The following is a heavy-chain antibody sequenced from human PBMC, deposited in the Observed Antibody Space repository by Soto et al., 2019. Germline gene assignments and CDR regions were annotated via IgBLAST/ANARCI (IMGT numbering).Heavy chain of an antibody. CDR2: IHPGGQII. V-gene: IGHV3-48*03. D-gene: IGHD2-2*01. CDR3: VRRGSS. Sequence: WGVLRLSCAASGFTFSSSEMYWVRQAPGKGLEWVSYIHPGGQIIFYADSVKGRFTISRDNAKNSVYLQMNNLRAEDTAVYYCVRRGSSWGQGTMVTVSS. CDR1: GFTFSSSE. J-gene: IGHJ3*01.